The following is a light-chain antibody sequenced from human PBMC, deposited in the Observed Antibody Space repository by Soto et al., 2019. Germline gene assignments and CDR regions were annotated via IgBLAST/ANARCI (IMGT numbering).Light chain of an antibody. V-gene: IGLV2-14*01. Sequence: QSALTQPASVSGSPGQSVTISCTGTSSDVGSYNRVSWYQQPPGKAPKLILYDVSNRPSGVSSRFSGSKTGNTASLTISGLQAEDEADYYCNFYPSSSTLVVFGGGTQLTVL. CDR1: SSDVGSYNR. J-gene: IGLJ2*01. CDR2: DVS. CDR3: NFYPSSSTLVV.